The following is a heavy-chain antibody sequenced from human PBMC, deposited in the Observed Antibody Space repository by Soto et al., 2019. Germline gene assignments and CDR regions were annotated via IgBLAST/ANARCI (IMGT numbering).Heavy chain of an antibody. CDR1: GFTFSSYE. Sequence: EVQLVESGGGLVQPGGSLRLSCAASGFTFSSYEMNWVRQAPGKGLEWVSYISSSGSTIYYADSVKGRFTISRDNPKNSLYLQMNSLRAEDTAVYYCARGDYYDSSGYQTDYWGQGTLVTVSS. CDR3: ARGDYYDSSGYQTDY. D-gene: IGHD3-22*01. V-gene: IGHV3-48*03. J-gene: IGHJ4*02. CDR2: ISSSGSTI.